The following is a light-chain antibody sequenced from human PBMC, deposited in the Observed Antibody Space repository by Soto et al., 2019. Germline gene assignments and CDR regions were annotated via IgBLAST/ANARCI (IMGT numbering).Light chain of an antibody. Sequence: EVVLTQSPGILSLSPGERATLSCRACQGISSTSLGWYQQRPGQAPRLLISAAIDRADGNPDRLSRSESWTAFTLIGGRLERGDFAFYDCQRYGASTPVTFGGGTRGEIK. CDR1: QGISSTS. CDR3: QRYGASTPVT. CDR2: AAI. V-gene: IGKV3-20*01. J-gene: IGKJ4*01.